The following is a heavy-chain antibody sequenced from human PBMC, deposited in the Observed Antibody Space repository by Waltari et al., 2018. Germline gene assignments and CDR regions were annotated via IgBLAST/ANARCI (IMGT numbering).Heavy chain of an antibody. J-gene: IGHJ3*02. V-gene: IGHV3-74*01. CDR1: CFAFRRQW. CDR2: IKDDGRST. CDR3: TRGRAGGPDVFDM. Sequence: EVQLVQSGGGSVQPGGPLTLPCAASCFAFRRQWMHWVRQAPGRGLVWVARIKDDGRSTIYADSVKGRFTISRDNGRNTLYLQMNSLRADDTAVYYCTRGRAGGPDVFDMWGQGTTVTVSS.